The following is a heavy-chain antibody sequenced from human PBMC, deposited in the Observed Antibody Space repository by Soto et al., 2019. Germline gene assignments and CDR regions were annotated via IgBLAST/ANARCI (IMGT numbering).Heavy chain of an antibody. CDR2: INYRGTT. V-gene: IGHV4-31*03. CDR3: ARDAPGAAPY. D-gene: IGHD6-13*01. CDR1: GGPIINGDSY. Sequence: SETLSLTCTVPGGPIINGDSYLNWIRQHPEKGLEWMGYINYRGTTNYNPALKSRILISIDTSKNQFSLRLTSVTAADTAVYYCARDAPGAAPYWGQGTLVTVSS. J-gene: IGHJ4*02.